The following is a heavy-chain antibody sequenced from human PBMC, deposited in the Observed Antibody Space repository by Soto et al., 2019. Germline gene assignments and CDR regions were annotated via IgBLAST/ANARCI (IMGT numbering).Heavy chain of an antibody. CDR1: GGSFSGYY. V-gene: IGHV4-34*01. J-gene: IGHJ4*02. CDR2: INHSGST. Sequence: QVQLRQWGAGLLKPSETLSLTCAVYGGSFSGYYWSGIRQPPGKGLEWIGEINHSGSTNYNPSLKSRVTISVDTSKNQFSLKLSSVTAADTAVYYCARGSGSGYYFDYWGQGTLVTVSS. CDR3: ARGSGSGYYFDY. D-gene: IGHD3-22*01.